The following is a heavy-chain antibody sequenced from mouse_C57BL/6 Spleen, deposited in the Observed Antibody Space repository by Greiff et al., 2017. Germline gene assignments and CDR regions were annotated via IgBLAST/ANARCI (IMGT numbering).Heavy chain of an antibody. CDR3: ARSWGQLRPDYYAMDY. J-gene: IGHJ4*01. CDR2: IYPRSGNT. V-gene: IGHV1-81*01. CDR1: GYTFTSYG. Sequence: VKVVESGAELARPGASVKLSCKASGYTFTSYGISWVKQRTGQGLEWIGEIYPRSGNTYYNEKFKGKATLTADKSSSTAYMELRSLTSEDSAVYFCARSWGQLRPDYYAMDYWGQGTSVTVSS. D-gene: IGHD3-2*02.